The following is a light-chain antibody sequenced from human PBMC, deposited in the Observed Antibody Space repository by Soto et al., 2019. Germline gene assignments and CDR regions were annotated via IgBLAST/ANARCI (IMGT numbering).Light chain of an antibody. V-gene: IGLV2-8*01. CDR2: EVT. CDR3: SAYAGSNTFV. CDR1: SIAVGDIY. J-gene: IGLJ1*01. Sequence: QSALAQPPSASGSPGSSATISGPEPSIAVGDIYVSWYQQHLGKAPKLIIYEVTLRPSGVPDRFSGSKSGNTASLTVSGLQADDEADYYCSAYAGSNTFVFGTGTKLTVL.